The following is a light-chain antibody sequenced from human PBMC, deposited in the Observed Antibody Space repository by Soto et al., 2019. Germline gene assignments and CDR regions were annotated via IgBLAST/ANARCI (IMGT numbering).Light chain of an antibody. CDR3: QQYDTSPRT. J-gene: IGKJ1*01. CDR1: QSISSSH. Sequence: EIVLTQSPGTLSLSPGERATLSCRASQSISSSHLAWYQQKPGQTPRLLIYATSSRATGIPDRFSGSGSGTDFPLTISRLAPEDFAVYYCQQYDTSPRTFGPGTKLEIK. CDR2: ATS. V-gene: IGKV3-20*01.